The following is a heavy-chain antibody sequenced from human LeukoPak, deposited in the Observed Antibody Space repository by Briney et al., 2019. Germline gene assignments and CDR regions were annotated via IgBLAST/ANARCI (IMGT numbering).Heavy chain of an antibody. Sequence: SQTLSLTCAVSGGSISSSGYSWSWIRQPPGKGLEWIGYIYHSGSTYYNPSLKSRVTISVDRSKNQFSLKLSSVTAADTAVYYCAGFQFGPYYFDYWGQGTLVTVSS. CDR1: GGSISSSGYS. CDR3: AGFQFGPYYFDY. CDR2: IYHSGST. V-gene: IGHV4-30-2*01. J-gene: IGHJ4*02. D-gene: IGHD3-10*01.